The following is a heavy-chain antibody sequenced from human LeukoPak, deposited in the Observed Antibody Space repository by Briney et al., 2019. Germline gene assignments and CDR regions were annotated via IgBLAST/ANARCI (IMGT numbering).Heavy chain of an antibody. J-gene: IGHJ5*02. CDR3: ARAPRDPYCSSTSCYLGRNWFDP. Sequence: ASVKVSCKASGYTFTSYYMHWVRQAPGQGLEWMGIINPSGGSTSYAQKFQGRVTMTRDMSTSTVYMELSSLRSEDTAVYYCARAPRDPYCSSTSCYLGRNWFDPWGQGTLVTVSS. CDR1: GYTFTSYY. CDR2: INPSGGST. D-gene: IGHD2-2*01. V-gene: IGHV1-46*01.